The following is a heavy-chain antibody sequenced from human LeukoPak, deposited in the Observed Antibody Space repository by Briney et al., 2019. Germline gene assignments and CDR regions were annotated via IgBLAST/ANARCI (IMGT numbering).Heavy chain of an antibody. J-gene: IGHJ3*02. D-gene: IGHD1-26*01. CDR1: GGTFSSYA. Sequence: SVKVSCKASGGTFSSYAISWVRQAPGQRLEWMGGIIPIFGTANYAQKFQGRVTITTDESTSTAYMELSSLRSEDTAVYYCARERSKVGASPGAFDIWGQGTMVTVSS. CDR2: IIPIFGTA. CDR3: ARERSKVGASPGAFDI. V-gene: IGHV1-69*05.